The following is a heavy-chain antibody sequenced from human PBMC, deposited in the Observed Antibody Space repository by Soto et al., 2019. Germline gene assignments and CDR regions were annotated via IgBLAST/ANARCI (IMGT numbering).Heavy chain of an antibody. CDR1: GFTFSDHY. D-gene: IGHD3-22*01. CDR3: ARVFMPGAYYYDSGRDY. CDR2: TRNKANSYTT. Sequence: PGGSLRLSCAASGFTFSDHYMDWVRQAPGKGLEWVGRTRNKANSYTTEYAASVKGRFTISRDDSKNSLYLQMNSLKTEDTAVYYCARVFMPGAYYYDSGRDYWGQGTLVTVSS. V-gene: IGHV3-72*01. J-gene: IGHJ4*02.